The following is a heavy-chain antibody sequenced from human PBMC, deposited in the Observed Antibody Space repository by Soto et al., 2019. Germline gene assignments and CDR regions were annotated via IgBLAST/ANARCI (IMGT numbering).Heavy chain of an antibody. V-gene: IGHV1-46*01. CDR2: INPSGGST. CDR1: GYTFTSYY. CDR3: ARDLTIFGVVTPQYYFDY. J-gene: IGHJ4*02. D-gene: IGHD3-3*01. Sequence: ASVKVSCKASGYTFTSYYMHWVRQAPGQGLEWMGIINPSGGSTSYAQKFQGRVTMTRDTSTSTVYMELSSLRSEDTAVYYCARDLTIFGVVTPQYYFDYWGQGTLVTVPQ.